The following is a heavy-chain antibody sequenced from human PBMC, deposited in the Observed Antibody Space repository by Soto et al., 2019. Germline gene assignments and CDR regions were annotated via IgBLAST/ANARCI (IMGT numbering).Heavy chain of an antibody. CDR2: IYYNGNT. CDR3: ARQPANTAAFDI. D-gene: IGHD2-21*02. V-gene: IGHV4-39*01. J-gene: IGHJ3*02. Sequence: LSLTCTVSGGSISGSSYYWGRIRQPPGKGLEWIGNIYYNGNTYYNPSLKSRLTISVDTSKNQFSLTLISVTAADTAVYYCARQPANTAAFDIWGQGTTVTVSS. CDR1: GGSISGSSYY.